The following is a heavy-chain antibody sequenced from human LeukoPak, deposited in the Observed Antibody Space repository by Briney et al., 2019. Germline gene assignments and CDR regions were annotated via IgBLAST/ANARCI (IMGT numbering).Heavy chain of an antibody. CDR3: ARLLDSSGSDFDY. J-gene: IGHJ4*02. CDR2: INYSGST. Sequence: SETLSLTCTVSGGSISSYDWSWIRQPPGKGLEWVGYINYSGSTNHNPSLKSQVTISVDTSKHQFSLKLSSVTAADTAVYFCARLLDSSGSDFDYWGQGTLVTVSS. CDR1: GGSISSYD. D-gene: IGHD3-22*01. V-gene: IGHV4-59*08.